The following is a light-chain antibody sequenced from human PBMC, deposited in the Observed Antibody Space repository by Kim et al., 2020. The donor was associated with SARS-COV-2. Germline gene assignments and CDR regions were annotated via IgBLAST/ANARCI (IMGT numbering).Light chain of an antibody. V-gene: IGLV2-14*03. CDR2: DVN. CDR3: SAYTTINTIV. CDR1: SSDIGAYKH. Sequence: GQSFGICCAGTSSDIGAYKHVSWYQQKPGKAPKIMFFDVNSRPSGVSDRFSGSKSGNTASLTISGLQAEDEADYHCSAYTTINTIVFGGGTQLTVL. J-gene: IGLJ3*02.